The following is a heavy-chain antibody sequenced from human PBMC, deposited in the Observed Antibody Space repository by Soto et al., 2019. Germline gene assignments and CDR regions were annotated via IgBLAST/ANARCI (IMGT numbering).Heavy chain of an antibody. J-gene: IGHJ4*02. V-gene: IGHV4-39*01. CDR2: IYFRGNT. D-gene: IGHD3-9*01. CDR1: GDSINRGKYY. CDR3: ARLEGLATISYYFDF. Sequence: SETLSLTRCVSGDSINRGKYYQGWIRQPPGKGLEWIGSIYFRGNTYYNPSLQTRVTISLDKSKSQFSLKLNSVSAADSAVYFCARLEGLATISYYFDFWGQGALVTVSS.